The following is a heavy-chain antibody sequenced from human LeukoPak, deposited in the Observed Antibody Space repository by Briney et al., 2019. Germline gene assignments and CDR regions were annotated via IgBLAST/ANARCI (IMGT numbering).Heavy chain of an antibody. CDR3: ARGRRRPRLAAFDI. CDR1: GGSVSSYY. Sequence: PSETLSLTCSVSGGSVSSYYWTWIRQFAGKGLEWIGRIDTGGTTNYNPSLKSRVTMSVDTSKNQFSLKLSSVTAADTAVYYCARGRRRPRLAAFDIWGQGTMVTVSS. CDR2: IDTGGTT. D-gene: IGHD3-3*02. J-gene: IGHJ3*02. V-gene: IGHV4-4*07.